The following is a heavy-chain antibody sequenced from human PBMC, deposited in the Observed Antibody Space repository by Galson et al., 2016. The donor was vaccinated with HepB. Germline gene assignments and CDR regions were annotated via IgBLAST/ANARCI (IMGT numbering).Heavy chain of an antibody. CDR2: ISPDGGTT. D-gene: IGHD5-12*01. CDR3: TRSQGYHPDF. V-gene: IGHV3-74*01. Sequence: SLRLSCAASGFTFDNHWMHWVRQAPGKGLVWVSRISPDGGTTNYADSVRGRFTISRDNAKNTLYLQMSSLRAEDTAVYCCTRSQGYHPDFWGQGTLVTVSS. CDR1: GFTFDNHW. J-gene: IGHJ4*02.